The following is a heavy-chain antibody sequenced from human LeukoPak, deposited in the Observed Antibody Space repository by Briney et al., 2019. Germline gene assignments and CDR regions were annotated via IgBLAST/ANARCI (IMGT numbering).Heavy chain of an antibody. CDR3: ARDVGGGCSDY. Sequence: SETLSLTCTVSGGSISSSSYYWGWIRQPPGKGLEWIGSIYYSGSTYYNPSLKSRVTISVDTSKNQFSLRLSSVTAADTAVYYCARDVGGGCSDYWGQGILVTVSS. CDR1: GGSISSSSYY. D-gene: IGHD3-16*01. J-gene: IGHJ4*02. V-gene: IGHV4-39*07. CDR2: IYYSGST.